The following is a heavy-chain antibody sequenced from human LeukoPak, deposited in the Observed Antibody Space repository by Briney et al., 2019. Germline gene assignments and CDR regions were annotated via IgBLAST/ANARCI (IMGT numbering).Heavy chain of an antibody. Sequence: GGSLRLSCAASGFTFSSYGMHWVRQAPGKGLEWVAVIWYDGSNKYYADSVKGRFTISRDNSKNTLYLQMNSLRAEDTAVYYCANTLLTTVTTLSLGAFDIWGQGTMVTVSS. CDR2: IWYDGSNK. D-gene: IGHD4-17*01. V-gene: IGHV3-33*06. CDR1: GFTFSSYG. CDR3: ANTLLTTVTTLSLGAFDI. J-gene: IGHJ3*02.